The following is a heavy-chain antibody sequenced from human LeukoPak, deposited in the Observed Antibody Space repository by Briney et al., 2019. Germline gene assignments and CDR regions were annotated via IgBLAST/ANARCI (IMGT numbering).Heavy chain of an antibody. D-gene: IGHD5-24*01. CDR3: ARDVRDGYSYRFDY. V-gene: IGHV3-53*01. Sequence: GGSLRLSCAASGFTVSSNYMSWVRQAPGKGLEWVSVIYSGGSTYYADSVKGRFTISRDNSKNTLYLQMNSLRAEDTAVYYCARDVRDGYSYRFDYWGQGTLVTVSS. CDR1: GFTVSSNY. CDR2: IYSGGST. J-gene: IGHJ4*02.